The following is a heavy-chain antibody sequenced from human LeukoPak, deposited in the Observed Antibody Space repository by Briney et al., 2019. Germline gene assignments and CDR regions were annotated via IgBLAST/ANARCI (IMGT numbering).Heavy chain of an antibody. Sequence: ASVKVSCKASGYTFTSYGISWVRQAPGQGLEWMGWISAYNGNTNYAQKLQGRVTMATDTSTSTAYMELRSLSSDDTAVYYCARFNYYYYGKDVWGQGTTVTVSS. CDR2: ISAYNGNT. V-gene: IGHV1-18*01. J-gene: IGHJ6*02. CDR3: ARFNYYYYGKDV. CDR1: GYTFTSYG.